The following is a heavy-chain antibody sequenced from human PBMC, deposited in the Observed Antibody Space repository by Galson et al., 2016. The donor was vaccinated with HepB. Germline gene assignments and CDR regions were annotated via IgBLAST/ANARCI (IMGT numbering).Heavy chain of an antibody. D-gene: IGHD1-14*01. CDR3: ARVAYNPAAFDI. J-gene: IGHJ3*02. CDR1: GGTFSTYA. Sequence: SVKVSCKASGGTFSTYAINWVRQAPGQGLEWMGGINPIFRTPNYAQKFQGRLTITADESTNTAYMDLNSLRSEDTAVYYCARVAYNPAAFDIWGQGTMVTVSS. V-gene: IGHV1-69*13. CDR2: INPIFRTP.